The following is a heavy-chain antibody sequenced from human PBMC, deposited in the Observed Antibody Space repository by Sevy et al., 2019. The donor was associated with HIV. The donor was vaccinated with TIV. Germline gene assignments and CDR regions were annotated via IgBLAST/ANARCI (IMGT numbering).Heavy chain of an antibody. CDR3: AGGGYYYDSSGYRSHSYYYYGMDV. CDR1: GFTVSSNY. J-gene: IGHJ6*02. V-gene: IGHV3-53*01. CDR2: IYSGGST. Sequence: GGSLRLSCAASGFTVSSNYMSWVRQAPGKGLEWVSVIYSGGSTYYADSVKGRFTISRDNSKNTLYLQMNSLRAEDTDVYYCAGGGYYYDSSGYRSHSYYYYGMDVWGQGTTVTVSS. D-gene: IGHD3-22*01.